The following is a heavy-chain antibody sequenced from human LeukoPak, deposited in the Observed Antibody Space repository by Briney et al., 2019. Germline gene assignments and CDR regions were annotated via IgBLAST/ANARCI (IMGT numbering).Heavy chain of an antibody. CDR3: AREVLRFLEWLPDGYFDY. J-gene: IGHJ4*02. CDR2: IYTSGST. D-gene: IGHD3-3*01. Sequence: SETLSLTCTASGGSISSYYWSWIRQPAGKGLEWIGRIYTSGSTNYNPSLKSRVTMSVDTSKNQFSLKLSSVTAADTAVYYCAREVLRFLEWLPDGYFDYWGQGTLVTVSS. V-gene: IGHV4-4*07. CDR1: GGSISSYY.